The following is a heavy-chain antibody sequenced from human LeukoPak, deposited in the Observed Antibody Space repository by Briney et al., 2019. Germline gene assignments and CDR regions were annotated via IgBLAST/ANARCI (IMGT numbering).Heavy chain of an antibody. CDR2: IGTAGDT. CDR3: ARGSNTHFDC. J-gene: IGHJ4*02. CDR1: GFTFSNYD. D-gene: IGHD2-8*01. V-gene: IGHV3-13*04. Sequence: PGGSLRLSCAASGFTFSNYDMRWVRQAPGKGLEWVSAIGTAGDTYYPGSVRGRFTMSRENAKNSLYLQMNSLAAGDTAVYYCARGSNTHFDCWGQGILVTVSS.